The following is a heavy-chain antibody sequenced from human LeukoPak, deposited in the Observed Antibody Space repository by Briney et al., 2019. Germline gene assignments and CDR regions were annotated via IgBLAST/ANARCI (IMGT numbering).Heavy chain of an antibody. D-gene: IGHD1-7*01. CDR3: ARIRRAGTTYYGMDV. Sequence: SGPALVKPTQTLTLTCTFSGFSLSTSGMCVSWIRQPPGKALEWLARIDWDDDKYYSTSLKTRLTISKDTSKNQVVLTMTNMDPVDTATYYCARIRRAGTTYYGMDVWGQGTTVTVSS. CDR2: IDWDDDK. V-gene: IGHV2-70*11. CDR1: GFSLSTSGMC. J-gene: IGHJ6*02.